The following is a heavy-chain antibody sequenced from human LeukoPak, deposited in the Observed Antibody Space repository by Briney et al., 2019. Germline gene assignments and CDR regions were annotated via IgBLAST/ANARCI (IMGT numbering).Heavy chain of an antibody. J-gene: IGHJ1*01. D-gene: IGHD1-26*01. V-gene: IGHV3-7*01. CDR3: ARDGVGATEYFQH. Sequence: GGSLRLSCAASGFTFSSYWTSWVRQAPGKGLEWVANIKQDGSEKYYVDSVKGRFTISRDNAKNSLYLQMNSLRAEDTAVYYCARDGVGATEYFQHWGQGTLVTVSS. CDR2: IKQDGSEK. CDR1: GFTFSSYW.